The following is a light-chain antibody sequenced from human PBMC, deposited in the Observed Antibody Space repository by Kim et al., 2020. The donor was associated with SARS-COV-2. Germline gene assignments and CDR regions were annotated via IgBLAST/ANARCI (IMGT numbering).Light chain of an antibody. Sequence: APGATARISCGGNNIGSESVPWYQQKPGQAPLLVIYYNFDRPSGIPERFSGSNSGNTATLTISRVEAGDEADYYCQLWDVNSDHVVFGGGTQLTVL. CDR2: YNF. J-gene: IGLJ2*01. CDR3: QLWDVNSDHVV. V-gene: IGLV3-21*04. CDR1: NIGSES.